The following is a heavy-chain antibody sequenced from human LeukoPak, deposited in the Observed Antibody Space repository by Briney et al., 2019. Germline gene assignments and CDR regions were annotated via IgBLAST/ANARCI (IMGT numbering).Heavy chain of an antibody. CDR3: ARDDPPRVPFDL. V-gene: IGHV4-59*01. J-gene: IGHJ2*01. CDR2: IYYSGST. Sequence: PSETLSLTCTVSGGSISSYYWSWIRQPPGKGLEWIGYIYYSGSTNYNPSLKSRVTISVDTSKNQFSLKLSSVTAADTAVYYCARDDPPRVPFDLWGRGTLVTVSS. CDR1: GGSISSYY.